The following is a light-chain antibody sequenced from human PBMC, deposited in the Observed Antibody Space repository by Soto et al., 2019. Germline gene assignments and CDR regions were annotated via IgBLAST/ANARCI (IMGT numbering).Light chain of an antibody. V-gene: IGKV3-20*01. CDR2: GAS. CDR1: QCVSSSY. Sequence: EIVLMQAPGTPSLSPGERATNSCRHIQCVSSSYLAWYQQKPVQAPRPLIYGASNRATGIPDRFSCRGSGTDFTLTIFRLEPEDFAVYYCQQYDNSGWTFGHGTKVDIK. J-gene: IGKJ1*01. CDR3: QQYDNSGWT.